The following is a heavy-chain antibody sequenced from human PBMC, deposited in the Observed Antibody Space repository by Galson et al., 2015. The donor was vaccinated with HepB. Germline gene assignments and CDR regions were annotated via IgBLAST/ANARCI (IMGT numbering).Heavy chain of an antibody. D-gene: IGHD5-12*01. Sequence: SLRLSCAASGFTFSSYAMSWVRQAPGKGLEWVSAISGSGGSTYYADSVKGRFTISRDNSKNTLYLQMNSLRAEDTAVYYCAKVYSGYPGGNYFDYWGQGTLVTVSS. CDR3: AKVYSGYPGGNYFDY. J-gene: IGHJ4*02. V-gene: IGHV3-23*01. CDR2: ISGSGGST. CDR1: GFTFSSYA.